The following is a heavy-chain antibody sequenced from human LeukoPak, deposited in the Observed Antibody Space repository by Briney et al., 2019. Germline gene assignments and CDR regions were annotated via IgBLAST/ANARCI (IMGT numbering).Heavy chain of an antibody. CDR3: ANLPLSSGVDY. J-gene: IGHJ4*02. Sequence: ASVKVSCKASGYIFTGYYIRWVRQAPGQGLEWMGWINPDSGGTNSAQKFQGRVTMTRDTSISTAYMELSRLRSDDTAVYYCANLPLSSGVDYWGQGTLVTVSS. V-gene: IGHV1-2*02. CDR2: INPDSGGT. D-gene: IGHD6-19*01. CDR1: GYIFTGYY.